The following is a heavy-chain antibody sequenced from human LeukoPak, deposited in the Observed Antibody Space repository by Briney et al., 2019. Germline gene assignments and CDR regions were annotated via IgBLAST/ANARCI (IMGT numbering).Heavy chain of an antibody. D-gene: IGHD5-12*01. CDR2: IYYSGST. CDR3: ASQDIVATNFDY. CDR1: GGSISSSSYH. Sequence: PSETLSLTCTVSGGSISSSSYHWGWIRQPPGKGLEWIGSIYYSGSTYYNPSLKSRVTISVDTSKNQFSLKLSSVTAADTAVYYCASQDIVATNFDYWGQGTLVTVSS. V-gene: IGHV4-39*01. J-gene: IGHJ4*02.